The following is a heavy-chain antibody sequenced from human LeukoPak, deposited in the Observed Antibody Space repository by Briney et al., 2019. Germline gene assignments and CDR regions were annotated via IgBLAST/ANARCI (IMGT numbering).Heavy chain of an antibody. CDR2: IYDSGST. J-gene: IGHJ4*01. CDR3: ARNCGGDCYGALDY. CDR1: GCSISSYY. Sequence: SETLSLTCTVSGCSISSYYWSWIRQPPGKGLEWIGYIYDSGSTNYNPSLKSRVTISVDTSKNQFSLKLSSVTAADTAVYYCARNCGGDCYGALDYWGHGTLVTVSS. D-gene: IGHD2-21*02. V-gene: IGHV4-59*01.